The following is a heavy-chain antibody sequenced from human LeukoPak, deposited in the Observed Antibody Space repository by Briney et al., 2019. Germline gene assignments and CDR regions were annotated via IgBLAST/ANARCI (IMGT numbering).Heavy chain of an antibody. CDR2: IYYSGST. D-gene: IGHD3-3*01. Sequence: SETLSLTCTVSGGSISSYYWSWIRQPPGEGLEWIGYIYYSGSTNYNRSLKSRVTISVDTSRNQFSLKLSSVTAADTAVYYCACLHFGVGAFDIWGQGTMVTVSS. J-gene: IGHJ3*02. V-gene: IGHV4-59*01. CDR1: GGSISSYY. CDR3: ACLHFGVGAFDI.